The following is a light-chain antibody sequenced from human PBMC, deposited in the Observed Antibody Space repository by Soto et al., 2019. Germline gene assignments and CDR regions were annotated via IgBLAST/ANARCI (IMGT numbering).Light chain of an antibody. CDR3: QTWGTGIHVV. CDR1: SGHSSYA. V-gene: IGLV4-69*01. J-gene: IGLJ2*01. CDR2: LDSDGSH. Sequence: QLVLTQSPSASASLGASVKLTRTLSSGHSSYAIAWHQQQPEKGPRYLMKLDSDGSHTKGDAIPDRFSGSSSGAERHLTISSLQSEDEADYYCQTWGTGIHVVFGGGTKVTVL.